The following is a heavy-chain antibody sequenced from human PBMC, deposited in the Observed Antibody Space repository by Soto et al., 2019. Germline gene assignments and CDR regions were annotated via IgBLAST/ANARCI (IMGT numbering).Heavy chain of an antibody. CDR3: VLGAGWLPDY. J-gene: IGHJ4*02. D-gene: IGHD7-27*01. Sequence: PGGSLRLSCAASDVTFSTYLINWVRQAPGKGLEWVAIIKEDGSEKFYVDSVKGRFTISTDKAKRSLYLQMNSLRVEDTGVYYCVLGAGWLPDYWGQGTLVTVSS. V-gene: IGHV3-7*01. CDR2: IKEDGSEK. CDR1: DVTFSTYL.